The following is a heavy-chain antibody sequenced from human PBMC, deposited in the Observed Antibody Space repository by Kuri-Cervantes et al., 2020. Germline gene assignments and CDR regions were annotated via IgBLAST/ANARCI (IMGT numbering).Heavy chain of an antibody. Sequence: GGSLRLSCAASGFTFSSYAMHWVRRAPGKGLEWVAVISYDGSNKYYADSVKGRFTISRDNSKNTLYLQMNSLRAEDTAVYYCARMVTTLRYYYYYMDVWGKGTTVTVSS. CDR3: ARMVTTLRYYYYYMDV. V-gene: IGHV3-30*07. D-gene: IGHD4-17*01. CDR2: ISYDGSNK. J-gene: IGHJ6*03. CDR1: GFTFSSYA.